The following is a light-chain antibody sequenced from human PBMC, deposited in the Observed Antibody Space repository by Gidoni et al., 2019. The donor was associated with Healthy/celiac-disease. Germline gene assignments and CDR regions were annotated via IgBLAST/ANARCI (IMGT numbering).Light chain of an antibody. Sequence: QSLLTQSPSPSGTPGQRITISCSASTSNIGNPFVYWFQQLPGTAPRLLIYRNNQRPSGVAARFSGSKSGTSASLAISGRRSEDEADYYCAAWDDSLRGWVFGGGTKLTVL. J-gene: IGLJ3*02. CDR1: TSNIGNPF. CDR2: RNN. V-gene: IGLV1-47*01. CDR3: AAWDDSLRGWV.